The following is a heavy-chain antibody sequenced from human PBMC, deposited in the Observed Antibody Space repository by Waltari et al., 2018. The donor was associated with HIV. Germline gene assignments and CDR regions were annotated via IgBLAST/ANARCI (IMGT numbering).Heavy chain of an antibody. J-gene: IGHJ4*02. CDR1: GFSFSSYS. CDR3: ARDRTRYYFDS. Sequence: EVQLVESGGGLVQPGGSLRLSCTASGFSFSSYSMNGVRQAPGNGLEWVSYISTSSSAIFYADSVKGRFTISRDTAKNSLYLQMNSLRAEDTAVYYCARDRTRYYFDSWGQGTLVTVSS. CDR2: ISTSSSAI. V-gene: IGHV3-48*01. D-gene: IGHD6-6*01.